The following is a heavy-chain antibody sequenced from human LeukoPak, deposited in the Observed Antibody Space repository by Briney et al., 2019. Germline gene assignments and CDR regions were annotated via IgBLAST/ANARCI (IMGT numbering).Heavy chain of an antibody. CDR1: GFTFSSYS. J-gene: IGHJ3*01. Sequence: PGGSLRLSCTASGFTFSSYSMNWVRQAPGKGLQWVSSISSGSTHIYYADSLKGRFTISRDNTKNSLYLQMNSLRGEDAAVYYCARGDGATPPDVFDVWGQGTMVTVSS. V-gene: IGHV3-21*01. CDR2: ISSGSTHI. CDR3: ARGDGATPPDVFDV. D-gene: IGHD3-10*01.